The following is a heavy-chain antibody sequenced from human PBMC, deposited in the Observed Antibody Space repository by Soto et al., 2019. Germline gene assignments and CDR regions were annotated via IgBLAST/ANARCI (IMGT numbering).Heavy chain of an antibody. V-gene: IGHV3-23*01. CDR3: ARKVPGSTTRPDYWYFDL. D-gene: IGHD3-10*01. CDR2: ISGGGDAT. Sequence: EVQLLESGGGLVQPGGSLRLSCAASGFTFISYAMNWVRQAPGKGLQWASAISGGGDATFYADSVKGRFTISRDTSRNTVTLQMNSLGADDTAVYYCARKVPGSTTRPDYWYFDLWGRGTLVTVSS. CDR1: GFTFISYA. J-gene: IGHJ2*01.